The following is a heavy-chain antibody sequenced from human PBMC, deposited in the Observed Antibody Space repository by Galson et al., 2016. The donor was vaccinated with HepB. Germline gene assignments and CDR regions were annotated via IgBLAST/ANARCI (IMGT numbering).Heavy chain of an antibody. CDR3: AREKSFYDTSGYSPSYYYYGLDV. D-gene: IGHD3-22*01. CDR1: GGTFSSSA. J-gene: IGHJ6*02. V-gene: IGHV1-69*13. Sequence: SVKVSCKASGGTFSSSAISWVRQAPGQGLEWMGGIIPIFAITNYAQKFQGRVTITADESTSTAYMELSSLRSEDTAVYYCAREKSFYDTSGYSPSYYYYGLDVAGQGTTVTVSS. CDR2: IIPIFAIT.